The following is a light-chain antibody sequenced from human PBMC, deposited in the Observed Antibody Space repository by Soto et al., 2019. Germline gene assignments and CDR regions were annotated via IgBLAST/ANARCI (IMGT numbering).Light chain of an antibody. Sequence: EIVLTQSPGTLSLSPGERATLSCRASQSVSSIFFAWYQHKPGQAPRLLIYAASTRATGIPDRFSGSGSGTDFILTISRLEPEDFAVYYCQQYGSSPWTFGHGTKVEIK. V-gene: IGKV3-20*01. J-gene: IGKJ1*01. CDR2: AAS. CDR3: QQYGSSPWT. CDR1: QSVSSIF.